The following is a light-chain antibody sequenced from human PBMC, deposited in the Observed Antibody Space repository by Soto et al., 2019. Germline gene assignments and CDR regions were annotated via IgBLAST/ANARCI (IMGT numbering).Light chain of an antibody. J-gene: IGKJ4*01. V-gene: IGKV3-20*01. CDR3: QQYGSSHPT. CDR2: GAS. CDR1: QSVSNSY. Sequence: EIVLTQSPGTLSLSPGERATLSCRASQSVSNSYLAWYQQKPGQAPRLLIYGASSRATGILDRFSGSGSGKDFTLTISRLEPEDFAVYYCQQYGSSHPTFGGGTKVEIK.